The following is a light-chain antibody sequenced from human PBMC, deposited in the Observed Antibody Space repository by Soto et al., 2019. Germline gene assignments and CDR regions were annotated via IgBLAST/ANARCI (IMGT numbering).Light chain of an antibody. CDR1: HDISNY. V-gene: IGKV1-33*01. J-gene: IGKJ3*01. Sequence: DIHMTQSPSSLSASVGDRVTITCQASHDISNYLNWYQQKPGKAPKILIYEASKLATGVPSRFSGSGSETYFNFTISSLQPEDVATYYCQQYNNLRTFGPGNKVDFK. CDR3: QQYNNLRT. CDR2: EAS.